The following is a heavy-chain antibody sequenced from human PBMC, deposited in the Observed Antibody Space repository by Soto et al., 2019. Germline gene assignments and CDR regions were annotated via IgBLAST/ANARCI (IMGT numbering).Heavy chain of an antibody. D-gene: IGHD3-3*01. CDR3: AADLLYSAVFEI. CDR2: IYYSGTT. Sequence: QVHLQESGPGLVKPSQTLSLTCTVSGGSLTSNGYYWSWIRQRPEKGLEWLGYIYYSGTTHFIPSLKSRLSISMDTPNNQFSLNLTSVTAAVTAVYFCAADLLYSAVFEIWGQGTLVTVSA. CDR1: GGSLTSNGYY. V-gene: IGHV4-31*03. J-gene: IGHJ3*02.